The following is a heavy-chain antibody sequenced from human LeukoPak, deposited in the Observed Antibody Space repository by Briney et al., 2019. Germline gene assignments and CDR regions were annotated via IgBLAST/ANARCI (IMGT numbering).Heavy chain of an antibody. CDR2: IRSIGTTT. Sequence: GGSLRLSCVASGFTFNTFGMHWVRQAPGKGLEWEAFIRSIGTTTYYVDSVKGRFTISRDNSKNMLYLQMNSLRPDDTALYYCAKLPISGGNNWFGPWGQGTLVTVSS. J-gene: IGHJ5*02. D-gene: IGHD3-16*01. CDR1: GFTFNTFG. V-gene: IGHV3-30*02. CDR3: AKLPISGGNNWFGP.